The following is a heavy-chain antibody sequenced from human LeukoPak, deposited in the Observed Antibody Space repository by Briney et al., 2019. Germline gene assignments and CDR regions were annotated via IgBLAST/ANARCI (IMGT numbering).Heavy chain of an antibody. CDR3: AKDPRVIVVVPAATND. Sequence: GGSLRLSSAASGFTFSSYAMSWVRQAPGKGLEWVSAISGSGGSTYYADSVKGRFTISRDNSKNTLYLQMNSLRAEDTAVYYCAKDPRVIVVVPAATNDWGQGTLVTVSS. CDR1: GFTFSSYA. V-gene: IGHV3-23*01. D-gene: IGHD2-2*01. CDR2: ISGSGGST. J-gene: IGHJ4*02.